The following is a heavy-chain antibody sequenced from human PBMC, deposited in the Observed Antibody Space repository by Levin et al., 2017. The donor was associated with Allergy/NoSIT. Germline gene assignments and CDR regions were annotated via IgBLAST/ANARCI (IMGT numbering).Heavy chain of an antibody. V-gene: IGHV3-9*01. CDR2: ISWNSGDI. CDR3: VKGRAVTDPLEFDR. J-gene: IGHJ5*02. CDR1: GFTFGDYA. Sequence: GGSLRLSCTPSGFTFGDYAMHWVRQAPGKGLEWVSGISWNSGDIGYADSVKGRFTTSRDNAKNSLYLQMNRLRAEDTALYYCVKGRAVTDPLEFDRWGQGTLVTVSS. D-gene: IGHD6-19*01.